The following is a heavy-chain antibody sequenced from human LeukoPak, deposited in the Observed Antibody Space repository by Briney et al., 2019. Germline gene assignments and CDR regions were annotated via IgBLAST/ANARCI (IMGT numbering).Heavy chain of an antibody. Sequence: ASVKVSCKASGYNFAHYHTHWARQAPGQGLEWMGSLNPNTGDTLLAQKFQGRVTMTRDTSITVGYMELSSLTFDDTGVYYCARDPDSGPDLWGQGTLVTVAS. D-gene: IGHD2-15*01. V-gene: IGHV1-2*02. J-gene: IGHJ5*02. CDR2: LNPNTGDT. CDR1: GYNFAHYH. CDR3: ARDPDSGPDL.